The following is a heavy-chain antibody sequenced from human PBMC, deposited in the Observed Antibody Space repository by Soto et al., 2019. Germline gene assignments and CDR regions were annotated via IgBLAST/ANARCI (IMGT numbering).Heavy chain of an antibody. D-gene: IGHD6-13*01. J-gene: IGHJ4*02. V-gene: IGHV3-23*01. CDR3: AKHWGPPAPDDY. CDR1: GFAFHTYD. Sequence: EVHLLESGGGLVQPGGSLTLSCAGSGFAFHTYDMTWVRQAPGKGLEWVSMISNRGSPYYSGSVRGRFTISRDNSNSILYLQMNSLRADDTAIYFCAKHWGPPAPDDYWGQGALVTVSS. CDR2: MISNRGSP.